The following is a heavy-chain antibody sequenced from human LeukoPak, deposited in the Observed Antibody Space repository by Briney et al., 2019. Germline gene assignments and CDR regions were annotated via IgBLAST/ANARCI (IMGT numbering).Heavy chain of an antibody. CDR1: GFTFRSYG. CDR2: ISGSGGST. CDR3: AKDVEGATQFRFDY. V-gene: IGHV3-23*01. J-gene: IGHJ4*02. D-gene: IGHD1-26*01. Sequence: PGGSLRLSCAASGFTFRSYGMSWVRQAPGKGLEWVSAISGSGGSTYYADSVKGRFTISRDNSKNTLYLQMNSLRAEDTAVYYCAKDVEGATQFRFDYWGQGTLVTVSS.